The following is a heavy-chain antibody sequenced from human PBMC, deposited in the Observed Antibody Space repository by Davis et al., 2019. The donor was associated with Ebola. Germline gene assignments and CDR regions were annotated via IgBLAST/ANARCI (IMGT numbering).Heavy chain of an antibody. Sequence: GESLKISCKGSGYDFYGYWIGWVRQMPGKGLEWIGIIYPGDSDTRYSPSFQGQVPISADKSISTAYLQWSSLKASDTAMYYCARAAEPVVITFMSYWGQGTLVTVSS. CDR3: ARAAEPVVITFMSY. D-gene: IGHD3-22*01. CDR2: IYPGDSDT. J-gene: IGHJ4*02. CDR1: GYDFYGYW. V-gene: IGHV5-51*01.